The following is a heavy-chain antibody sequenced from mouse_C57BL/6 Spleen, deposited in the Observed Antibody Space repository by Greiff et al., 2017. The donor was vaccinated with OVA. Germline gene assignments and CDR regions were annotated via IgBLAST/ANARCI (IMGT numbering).Heavy chain of an antibody. CDR1: GYTFTSYW. CDR3: ARGDCGNLYWYFDG. D-gene: IGHD4-1*01. CDR2: IDPSDSYT. V-gene: IGHV1-50*01. J-gene: IGHJ1*03. Sequence: QVQLQQPGAELVKPGASVKLSCKASGYTFTSYWMQWVKQRPGQGLEWIGEIDPSDSYTNYNQKFKGKATLTVDTSSSTAYMQLSSLTSEDSAVYYGARGDCGNLYWYFDGWGTGNTVTVSA.